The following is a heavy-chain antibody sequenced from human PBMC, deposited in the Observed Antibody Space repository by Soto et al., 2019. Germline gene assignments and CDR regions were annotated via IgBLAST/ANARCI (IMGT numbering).Heavy chain of an antibody. CDR3: ARGWFGEFPYYYYYGMDV. V-gene: IGHV4-59*01. CDR2: IYYSGST. D-gene: IGHD3-10*01. Sequence: SETLSLTCTVSGGSIGSYYWSWIRQPPGKGLEWIGYIYYSGSTNYNPSLKSRVTISVDTSKNQFSLKLSSVTAADTAVYYCARGWFGEFPYYYYYGMDVWGQGTTVTVSS. CDR1: GGSIGSYY. J-gene: IGHJ6*02.